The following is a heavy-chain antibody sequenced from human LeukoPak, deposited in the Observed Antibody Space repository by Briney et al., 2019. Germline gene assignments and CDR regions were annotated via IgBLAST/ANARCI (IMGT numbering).Heavy chain of an antibody. V-gene: IGHV4-39*07. CDR1: GGSISSSSYY. J-gene: IGHJ5*02. Sequence: SETLSLTCTVSGGSISSSSYYWGWIRQPPGKGLEWIGSIYYSGSTYYNPSLKSRVTISVDTSKNQFSLKLSSVTAADTAVYYCARGARYYGSGSYYTTHNWFDPWGQGTLVTVSS. CDR2: IYYSGST. D-gene: IGHD3-10*01. CDR3: ARGARYYGSGSYYTTHNWFDP.